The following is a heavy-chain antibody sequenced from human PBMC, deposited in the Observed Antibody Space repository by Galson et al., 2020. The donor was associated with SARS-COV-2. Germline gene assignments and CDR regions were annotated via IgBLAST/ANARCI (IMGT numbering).Heavy chain of an antibody. V-gene: IGHV4-30-4*01. D-gene: IGHD4-17*01. Sequence: SETLSLTCAVSGASISTDDYYWTWIRQPPGKGLEWLGDIHSTGNTYYNPSLKSRVTTSIDTSKNQFSLKLTSVTTADTAVYYCARTSSTGTREYYFGYWGQGTLVTVSS. CDR3: ARTSSTGTREYYFGY. CDR2: IHSTGNT. J-gene: IGHJ4*02. CDR1: GASISTDDYY.